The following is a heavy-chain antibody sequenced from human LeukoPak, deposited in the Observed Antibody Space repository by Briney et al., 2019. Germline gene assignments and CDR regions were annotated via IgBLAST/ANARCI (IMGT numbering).Heavy chain of an antibody. V-gene: IGHV3-23*01. J-gene: IGHJ4*02. Sequence: GGSLRLSCPASGFTFSSYAMSWVRQAPGRGLEWVSVISTSGESAYYADSVKGRFTISRDNSKNTLYLQMNSLRAEDTAVYYCAKDRGSGYHYFDYWGQGTLVTVSS. CDR2: ISTSGESA. D-gene: IGHD3-22*01. CDR1: GFTFSSYA. CDR3: AKDRGSGYHYFDY.